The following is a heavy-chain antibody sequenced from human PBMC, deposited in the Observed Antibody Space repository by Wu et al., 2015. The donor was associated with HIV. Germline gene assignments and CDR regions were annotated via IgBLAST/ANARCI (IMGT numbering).Heavy chain of an antibody. D-gene: IGHD6-13*01. CDR1: GYIFTDYY. J-gene: IGHJ3*02. Sequence: QVQVVQSGAEVKKPGASVKVSCKTSGYIFTDYYIQWVRQAPGQGLEWLGFINPNTGGSHFAQKFKGRVILTRDTSISTAFMDLSRLTSDDTAVFYCARGGLISAAFEEAFDIWGQGTAVTVSS. CDR2: INPNTGGS. V-gene: IGHV1-2*02. CDR3: ARGGLISAAFEEAFDI.